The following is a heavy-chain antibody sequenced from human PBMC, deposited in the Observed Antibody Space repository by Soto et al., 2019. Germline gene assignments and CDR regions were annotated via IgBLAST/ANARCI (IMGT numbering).Heavy chain of an antibody. CDR2: IYYSGST. Sequence: SETLSLTCTVSGGSISSGGYYWSWIRQHPGKGLEWIGFIYYSGSTYYNPSLKSRVTISVDTSKIQFSLKLSSVTAADTAVYYCARDSRAYCGGDCYNGNYYYYGMDVWGQGTTVTVSS. V-gene: IGHV4-31*03. CDR3: ARDSRAYCGGDCYNGNYYYYGMDV. CDR1: GGSISSGGYY. D-gene: IGHD2-21*02. J-gene: IGHJ6*02.